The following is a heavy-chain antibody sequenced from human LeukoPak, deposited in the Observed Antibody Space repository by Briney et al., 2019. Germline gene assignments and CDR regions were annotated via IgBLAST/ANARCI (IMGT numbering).Heavy chain of an antibody. J-gene: IGHJ4*02. CDR3: ARGVYIAAAQYGF. V-gene: IGHV4-59*01. Sequence: PSETLSLTCTVSGGSISTYYWNWIRQPPGKGLEWIGYIYYSGATNYNPSLKSRVTISVDTSKNQFSLKLSSVAAADTAVYYCARGVYIAAAQYGFWGQGTLVTVSS. CDR1: GGSISTYY. CDR2: IYYSGAT. D-gene: IGHD6-13*01.